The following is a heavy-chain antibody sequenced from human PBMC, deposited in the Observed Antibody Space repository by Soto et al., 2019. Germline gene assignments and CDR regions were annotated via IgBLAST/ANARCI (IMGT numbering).Heavy chain of an antibody. Sequence: QITLKESGPTLVKPTQTLTLTCTFSGFSLSTSGVGVGWIRQPPGKALEWLALIYWDDDKRYSPSLKSRLTITRETSKNQVVLTRTNMDPVDTATYYCAHRPGGIATMVRGANWFDPWGQGTLGTVSS. J-gene: IGHJ5*02. D-gene: IGHD3-10*01. CDR2: IYWDDDK. CDR3: AHRPGGIATMVRGANWFDP. V-gene: IGHV2-5*02. CDR1: GFSLSTSGVG.